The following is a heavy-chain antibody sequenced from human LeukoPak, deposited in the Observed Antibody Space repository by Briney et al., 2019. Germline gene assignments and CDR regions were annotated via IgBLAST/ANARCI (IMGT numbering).Heavy chain of an antibody. CDR2: IYYSGTT. Sequence: PSETLSLTCTVSGGSISSSSYYWGWIRQPPVKGLEWIGSIYYSGTTHYNPSLKSRVTISVDTSKNQFSLKLSSVTAADTAVYYCARRAAYYYDSSGYYSDVNSWFDPWGQGTLVTVSS. V-gene: IGHV4-39*01. CDR1: GGSISSSSYY. J-gene: IGHJ5*02. CDR3: ARRAAYYYDSSGYYSDVNSWFDP. D-gene: IGHD3-22*01.